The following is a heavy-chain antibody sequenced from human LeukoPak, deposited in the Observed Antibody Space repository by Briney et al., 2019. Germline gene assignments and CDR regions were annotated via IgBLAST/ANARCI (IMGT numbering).Heavy chain of an antibody. D-gene: IGHD3-22*01. Sequence: GGSLRLSCAASGFTFSSYSMNWVRQAPGKGLEWVGRTRNKLNSYTTEYAASVKGRFTISRDDSKNSVYLQVNSLETEDTAVYYCARLKADSRGYYYIEYWGQGTLVTVSS. CDR2: TRNKLNSYTT. CDR3: ARLKADSRGYYYIEY. CDR1: GFTFSSYS. V-gene: IGHV3-72*01. J-gene: IGHJ4*02.